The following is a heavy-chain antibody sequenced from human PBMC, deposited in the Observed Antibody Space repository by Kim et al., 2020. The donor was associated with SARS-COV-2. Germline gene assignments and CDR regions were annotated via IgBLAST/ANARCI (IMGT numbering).Heavy chain of an antibody. D-gene: IGHD6-13*01. J-gene: IGHJ4*02. V-gene: IGHV3-53*01. Sequence: GGSLRLSCAASGFTVSSNYMSWVRQAPGKGLEWVSVIYSGGSTYYADSVKGRFTISRDNSKNTLYLQMNSLRAEDTAVYYCARVWSSWYIGFDYWGQGTLVTVSS. CDR2: IYSGGST. CDR3: ARVWSSWYIGFDY. CDR1: GFTVSSNY.